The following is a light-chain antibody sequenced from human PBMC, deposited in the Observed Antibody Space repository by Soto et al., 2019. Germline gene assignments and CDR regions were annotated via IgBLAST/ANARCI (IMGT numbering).Light chain of an antibody. CDR2: DTS. V-gene: IGKV3-11*01. CDR3: QQRTNWGYT. CDR1: QSVSRY. Sequence: EIVLTQSPATLSLSPGASATLSCRASQSVSRYLAWYQQKPGQAPRLLIYDTSNRATGIPARFSGSGSGTDFTLTVSSLEPEDFAVYYCQQRTNWGYTFGQGTKLEIK. J-gene: IGKJ2*01.